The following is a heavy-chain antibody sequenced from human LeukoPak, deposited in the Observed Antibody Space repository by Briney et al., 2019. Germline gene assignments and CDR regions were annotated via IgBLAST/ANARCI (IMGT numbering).Heavy chain of an antibody. Sequence: SETLSLTCTLSGGSISSYYWSWIRHSPGKGLEWIGYIYYSGSTNYNPSLKSRLAISVDTSKNQFSLRLSSVTAADPAVYYCARHSSDFWSGYYTNYYGVDVWGQGTTVTVSS. D-gene: IGHD3-3*01. J-gene: IGHJ6*02. V-gene: IGHV4-59*08. CDR2: IYYSGST. CDR1: GGSISSYY. CDR3: ARHSSDFWSGYYTNYYGVDV.